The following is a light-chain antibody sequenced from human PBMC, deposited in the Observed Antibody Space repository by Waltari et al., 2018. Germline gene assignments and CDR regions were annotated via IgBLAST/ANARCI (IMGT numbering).Light chain of an antibody. J-gene: IGKJ2*01. Sequence: VLTQSPVILSLSPGESATLSCRASQRLSKNYLAWYRQEPGRAPTLLIYGASSRATGIPDRFSGSGSGTDFSLTINRLEPEDFAVYYCQQYGSSVMYTFGQGTKLEIK. CDR2: GAS. CDR3: QQYGSSVMYT. V-gene: IGKV3-20*01. CDR1: QRLSKNY.